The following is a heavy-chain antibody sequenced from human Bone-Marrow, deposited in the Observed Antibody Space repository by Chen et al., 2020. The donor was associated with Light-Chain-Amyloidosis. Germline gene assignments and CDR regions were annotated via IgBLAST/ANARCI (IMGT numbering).Heavy chain of an antibody. V-gene: IGHV5-51*01. CDR1: GYTFPNYW. CDR3: AIRRDGYNFDY. J-gene: IGHJ4*02. Sequence: EVQLEQSGPEVKKPGESLKISCKGSGYTFPNYWIGWVRQVPGKGLEWMGVIYPDDSDARYSPSFEGQVTISADKSITTAYLQWRSLKASDTAMYYCAIRRDGYNFDYWGQGTLVTVSS. CDR2: IYPDDSDA. D-gene: IGHD5-12*01.